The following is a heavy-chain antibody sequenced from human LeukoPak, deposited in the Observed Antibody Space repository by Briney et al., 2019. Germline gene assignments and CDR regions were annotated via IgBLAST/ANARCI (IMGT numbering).Heavy chain of an antibody. CDR2: IYYSGST. CDR1: GGSLSSGGYY. CDR3: ARATLRPLYFDY. J-gene: IGHJ4*02. Sequence: SETLSLTCTVSGGSLSSGGYYWSWLRQHPGKGLEWIGYIYYSGSTNYNPSLKSRVTISVDTSKNQFSLKLSSVTAADTAVYYCARATLRPLYFDYWGQGTLVTVSS. V-gene: IGHV4-61*08. D-gene: IGHD3-16*01.